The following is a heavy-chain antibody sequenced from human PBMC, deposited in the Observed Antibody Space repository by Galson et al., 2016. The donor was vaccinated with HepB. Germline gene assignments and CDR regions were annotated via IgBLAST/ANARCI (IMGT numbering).Heavy chain of an antibody. Sequence: SCKASGYTFTSYNVHWVRQAPGQGLEWMGWINAANGDTKYSQKLQGRGTITWDTSANTAYMELSSLRSEDTAVYYCARGHIVATVDYYYYGLDVWGQGTTVTVAS. V-gene: IGHV1-3*01. CDR1: GYTFTSYN. CDR2: INAANGDT. J-gene: IGHJ6*02. CDR3: ARGHIVATVDYYYYGLDV. D-gene: IGHD5-12*01.